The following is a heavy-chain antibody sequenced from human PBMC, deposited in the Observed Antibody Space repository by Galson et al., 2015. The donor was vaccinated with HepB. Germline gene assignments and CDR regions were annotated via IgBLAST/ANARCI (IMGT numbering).Heavy chain of an antibody. CDR1: GFTFSSYG. J-gene: IGHJ5*02. V-gene: IGHV3-33*01. D-gene: IGHD2-2*01. Sequence: SLRLSCAASGFTFSSYGMHWVRQAPGKGLEWVAVIWYDGSNKYYADSVKGRFTISRDNSKNTLYLQMNSLRAEDTAVYYCARGGVPAAIDPTGGWFDPWGQGTLVTVSS. CDR3: ARGGVPAAIDPTGGWFDP. CDR2: IWYDGSNK.